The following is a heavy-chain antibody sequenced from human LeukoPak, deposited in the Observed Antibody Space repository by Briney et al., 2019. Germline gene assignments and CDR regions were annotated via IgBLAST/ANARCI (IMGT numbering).Heavy chain of an antibody. CDR1: GYTFTSYD. D-gene: IGHD1-26*01. V-gene: IGHV1-8*01. Sequence: ASVKVSCKASGYTFTSYDINWVRQATGQGLEWMGWMNPNSGNTGYAQKFQGRVTMTRNTSISTAYMELSSLRSEDTAVYYCAKDRVGATLYFDYWGQGTLVTVSS. J-gene: IGHJ4*02. CDR3: AKDRVGATLYFDY. CDR2: MNPNSGNT.